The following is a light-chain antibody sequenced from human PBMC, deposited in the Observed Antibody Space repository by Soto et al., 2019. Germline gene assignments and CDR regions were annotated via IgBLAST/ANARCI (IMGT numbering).Light chain of an antibody. Sequence: EIVLTQSPATLSFSPGERSTLSCRASQSVSTFFAWYQQKPGQAPRLLIYDGSTRAPGVPARFSGGGSGTDVTLTISSLEPEDFAVYYCQHRASWPLTFGGGTKVEIK. CDR2: DGS. CDR1: QSVSTF. V-gene: IGKV3-11*01. J-gene: IGKJ4*01. CDR3: QHRASWPLT.